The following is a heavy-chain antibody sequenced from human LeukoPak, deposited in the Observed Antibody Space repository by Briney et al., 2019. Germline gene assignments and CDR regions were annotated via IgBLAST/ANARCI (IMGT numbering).Heavy chain of an antibody. D-gene: IGHD6-13*01. J-gene: IGHJ5*02. CDR2: ISAYNGNT. Sequence: ASVKVSCKASGYTFTSYAMNWVRQAPGQGLEWMGWISAYNGNTNYAQKLQGRVTMTTDTSTSTAYMELRSLRSDDTAVYYCARAAAAGTNFVWFDPWGQGTLVTVSS. V-gene: IGHV1-18*01. CDR3: ARAAAAGTNFVWFDP. CDR1: GYTFTSYA.